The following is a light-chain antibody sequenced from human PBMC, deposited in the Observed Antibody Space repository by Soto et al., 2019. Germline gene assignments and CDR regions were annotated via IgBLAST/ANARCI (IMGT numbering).Light chain of an antibody. Sequence: IVLTQSPGTLSLSPGERATLSCRASQSVDSTYLAWYQQKPDQSPRLLIHGASTRAPGIPARFSGSGSGTDFTLTISSLQSEDFAVYYCHQYDHWPQTFGQGTKVDIK. CDR3: HQYDHWPQT. J-gene: IGKJ1*01. CDR2: GAS. CDR1: QSVDSTY. V-gene: IGKV3-15*01.